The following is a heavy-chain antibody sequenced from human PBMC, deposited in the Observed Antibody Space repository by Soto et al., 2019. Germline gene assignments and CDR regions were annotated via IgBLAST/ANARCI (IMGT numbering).Heavy chain of an antibody. Sequence: SETLSLTCTVSGGSISSSSYYWGWIRQPPGKGLEWIGSIYYSGSTYYNPSLKSRVTISVDTSKNQFSLKLTSVTAADTAVYYCARRHRFLEWSLDYWGQGTLVTVSS. D-gene: IGHD3-3*01. V-gene: IGHV4-39*07. J-gene: IGHJ4*02. CDR1: GGSISSSSYY. CDR2: IYYSGST. CDR3: ARRHRFLEWSLDY.